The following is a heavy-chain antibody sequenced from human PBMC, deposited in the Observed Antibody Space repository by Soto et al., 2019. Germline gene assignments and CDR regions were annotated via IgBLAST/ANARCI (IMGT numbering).Heavy chain of an antibody. V-gene: IGHV3-48*03. CDR3: ARDPDTAMGVFDY. D-gene: IGHD5-18*01. J-gene: IGHJ4*02. CDR2: ISSGGSTI. Sequence: PGGSLRLSCAASGFTFSSYEMNWVRQAPGKGLEWVSYISSGGSTIYYADSLKGRFTISRDNAKNSLYLQMNSLRAEDTAVYYCARDPDTAMGVFDYWGQGTLVTVSS. CDR1: GFTFSSYE.